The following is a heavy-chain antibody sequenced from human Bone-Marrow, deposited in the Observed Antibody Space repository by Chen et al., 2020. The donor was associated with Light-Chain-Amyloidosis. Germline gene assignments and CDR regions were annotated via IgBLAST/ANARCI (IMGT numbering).Heavy chain of an antibody. V-gene: IGHV3-33*01. Sequence: QVQLVESGGGVVQPGRYLRRSCAASGLTFSSSGMHWVRQAPGKGLEWVAVIWYDGSNKYYADSVKGRFTISRDNSKNTLYLQMNSLRAEDTAVYYCARDREDYYDSSGSFDYWGQGTLVTVSS. CDR3: ARDREDYYDSSGSFDY. J-gene: IGHJ4*02. CDR2: IWYDGSNK. CDR1: GLTFSSSG. D-gene: IGHD3-22*01.